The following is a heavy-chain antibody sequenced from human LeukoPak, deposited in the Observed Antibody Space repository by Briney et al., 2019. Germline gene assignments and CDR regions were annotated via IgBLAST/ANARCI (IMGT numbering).Heavy chain of an antibody. Sequence: SETLSLTXAVYGGSFSGYYWSWIRQPPGKGLEWIGEINHSGSTNYNPSLKSRVTISVDTSKNQFSLKLSSVTAADTAVYYCARGRWELEDAFDIWGQGTMVTVSS. CDR2: INHSGST. J-gene: IGHJ3*02. D-gene: IGHD1-26*01. CDR1: GGSFSGYY. CDR3: ARGRWELEDAFDI. V-gene: IGHV4-34*01.